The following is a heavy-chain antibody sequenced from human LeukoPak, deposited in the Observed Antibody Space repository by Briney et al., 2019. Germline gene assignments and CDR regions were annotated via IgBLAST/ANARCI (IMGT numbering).Heavy chain of an antibody. CDR2: ISYDGSNK. J-gene: IGHJ4*02. D-gene: IGHD6-13*01. CDR1: GFTFSSYA. Sequence: GGSLRLPCAASGFTFSSYAMHWVRQAPGKGLEWVAVISYDGSNKYYADSVKGRFTISRDNSKNTLYLQMNSLRAEDTAVYYCARDPTIAAGTCYFDYWGQGTLVTVSS. CDR3: ARDPTIAAGTCYFDY. V-gene: IGHV3-30*01.